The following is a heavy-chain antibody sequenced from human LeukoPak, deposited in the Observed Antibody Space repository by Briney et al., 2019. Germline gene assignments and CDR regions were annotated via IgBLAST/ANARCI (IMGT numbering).Heavy chain of an antibody. CDR1: GFTFSSYW. J-gene: IGHJ4*02. D-gene: IGHD2-21*01. CDR2: IEKDGSDK. CDR3: ARSLWPEDY. Sequence: GGSLRLSWAATGFTFSSYWMSWVRQAPGKGLEWVANIEKDGSDKYYVDSVKGRFTISRDNAKNSLYLQMNSLRAEDSAVYYCARSLWPEDYWGQGTLVTVSS. V-gene: IGHV3-7*01.